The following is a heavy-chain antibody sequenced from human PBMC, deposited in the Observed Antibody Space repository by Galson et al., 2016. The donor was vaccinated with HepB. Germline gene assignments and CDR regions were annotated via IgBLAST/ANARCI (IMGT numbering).Heavy chain of an antibody. CDR2: TYWGGDE. CDR1: GFSLTTPGIG. CDR3: TRRRGFTTPTRISHYYDY. Sequence: PALVKPTQTLTLTCTFAGFSLTTPGIGVGWIRQSPGKALEWLAFTYWGGDERYRQSLKTRLTVTKDTSNNQVVLIMTNMDPGDTGTYYCTRRRGFTTPTRISHYYDYWGQGALVTVSS. D-gene: IGHD2/OR15-2a*01. J-gene: IGHJ4*02. V-gene: IGHV2-5*02.